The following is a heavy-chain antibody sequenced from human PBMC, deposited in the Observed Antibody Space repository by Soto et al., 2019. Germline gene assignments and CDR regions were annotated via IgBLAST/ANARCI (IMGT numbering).Heavy chain of an antibody. CDR2: ISYDGSNK. V-gene: IGHV3-30-3*01. J-gene: IGHJ4*02. CDR3: ARSPNYYDSSGRRRYYFDY. CDR1: GFTFSSYA. D-gene: IGHD3-22*01. Sequence: GGSLRLSCAASGFTFSSYAMHWVRQAPGKGLEWVAVISYDGSNKYYADSVKGRFTISRDNSKNTLYLQMNSLRAEDTAVYYCARSPNYYDSSGRRRYYFDYWGQGTLVTVSS.